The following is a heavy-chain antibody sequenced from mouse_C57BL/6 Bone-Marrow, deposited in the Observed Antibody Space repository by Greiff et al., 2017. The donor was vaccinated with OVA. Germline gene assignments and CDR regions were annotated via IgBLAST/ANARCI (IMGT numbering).Heavy chain of an antibody. D-gene: IGHD2-4*01. CDR3: TKYYDYEYYFDY. V-gene: IGHV14-4*01. J-gene: IGHJ2*01. CDR1: GFNIKDDY. CDR2: IDPENGDT. Sequence: EVQLQQSGAELVRPGASVKLSCTASGFNIKDDYMHWVKQRPEQGLEWIGWIDPENGDTEYASKFQGKATITADTSSNTAYLQLSSLTSEDTAVYYCTKYYDYEYYFDYWGQGTTLTVSS.